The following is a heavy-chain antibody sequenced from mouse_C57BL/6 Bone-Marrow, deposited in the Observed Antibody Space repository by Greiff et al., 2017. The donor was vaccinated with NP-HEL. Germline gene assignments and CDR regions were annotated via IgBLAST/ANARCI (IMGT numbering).Heavy chain of an antibody. J-gene: IGHJ4*01. CDR3: AHGYYYAMDY. V-gene: IGHV1-4*01. CDR2: INPSSGYT. Sequence: VQLQQSGAELARPGASVKMSCKASGYTFTSYTMHWVKQRPGQGLEWIGYINPSSGYTKYNQKFKDKATLTADKSSSTAYMQLSSLTSEDSAVYYCAHGYYYAMDYWGQGTSVTVSS. D-gene: IGHD2-2*01. CDR1: GYTFTSYT.